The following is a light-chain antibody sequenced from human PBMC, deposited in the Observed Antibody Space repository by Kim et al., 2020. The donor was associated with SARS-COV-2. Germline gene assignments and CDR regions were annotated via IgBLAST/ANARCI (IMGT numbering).Light chain of an antibody. CDR1: KLGEKY. CDR3: QAWDSGTVV. Sequence: SYELTQPPSVSVSPGQTVSITCSGVKLGEKYSCWYQQKSGQSPVLVIYQDFKRPSGIPERFSGSNFGNTATLTISGTQAVDEADYYCQAWDSGTVVFGGGTQLTVL. CDR2: QDF. V-gene: IGLV3-1*01. J-gene: IGLJ2*01.